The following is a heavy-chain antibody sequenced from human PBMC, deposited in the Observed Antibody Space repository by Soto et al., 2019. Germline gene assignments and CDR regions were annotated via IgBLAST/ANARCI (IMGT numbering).Heavy chain of an antibody. D-gene: IGHD6-13*01. Sequence: ASVKVSCKVSGYTLTELSMHWVRQAPGKGLEWMGGFDPEDGETIYAQKFQGRVTMTEDTSTDTAYMELSSLRSEDTAVYYCATSDSSSQQQLPDAFDIWGQGTMVTVSS. CDR3: ATSDSSSQQQLPDAFDI. CDR1: GYTLTELS. V-gene: IGHV1-24*01. J-gene: IGHJ3*02. CDR2: FDPEDGET.